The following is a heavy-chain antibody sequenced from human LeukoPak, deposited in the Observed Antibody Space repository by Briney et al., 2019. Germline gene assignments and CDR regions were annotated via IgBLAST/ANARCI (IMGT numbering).Heavy chain of an antibody. CDR3: AGVPMWLGPIDAFDI. V-gene: IGHV4-34*01. CDR1: GGSFSGYY. J-gene: IGHJ3*02. D-gene: IGHD3-22*01. CDR2: INHSGST. Sequence: PPETLSLTCAVYGGSFSGYYWSWIRQPPGKGLEWIGEINHSGSTNYNPSLKSRVTISVDTSKNQFSLKLSSVTAADTAVYYCAGVPMWLGPIDAFDIWGQGTMVTVSS.